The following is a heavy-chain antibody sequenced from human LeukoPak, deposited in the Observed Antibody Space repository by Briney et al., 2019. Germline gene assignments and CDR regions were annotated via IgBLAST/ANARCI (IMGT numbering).Heavy chain of an antibody. CDR2: VYGGGNT. V-gene: IGHV3-66*01. Sequence: PGGSLRLSCVASGFTVSSNYMSWVRQAPGKGLEWVSVVYGGGNTYYADSVKGRFTVSRDNSRNTLYLQMNSLIAEDTAMYYCARAQMAAAGPFDYWGLGTLVTDSS. J-gene: IGHJ4*02. CDR1: GFTVSSNY. CDR3: ARAQMAAAGPFDY. D-gene: IGHD6-13*01.